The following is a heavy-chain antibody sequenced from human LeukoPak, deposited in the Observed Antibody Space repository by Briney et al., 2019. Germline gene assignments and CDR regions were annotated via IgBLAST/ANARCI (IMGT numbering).Heavy chain of an antibody. CDR2: ISSSSSYI. CDR3: ARVDYDILTYYYYYYMDV. CDR1: GFTFNNYI. J-gene: IGHJ6*03. D-gene: IGHD3-9*01. Sequence: PGGSLRLSCAASGFTFNNYIMNWVRQAPGKGLEWVSSISSSSSYIYYADSVKGRFTISRDNAKNSLYLQMNSLRAEETAVYYCARVDYDILTYYYYYYMDVWGKGTTVTVSS. V-gene: IGHV3-21*01.